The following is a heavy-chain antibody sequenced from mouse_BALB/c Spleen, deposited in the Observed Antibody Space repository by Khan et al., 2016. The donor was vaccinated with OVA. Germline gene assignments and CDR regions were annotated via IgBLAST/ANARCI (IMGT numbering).Heavy chain of an antibody. CDR3: ARYGAYDRNDGWFAY. Sequence: QVQLKQSGAELARPGASVKLSCTASGYTFTSYTIHWIQQRPGKGLEWIGYINPSSGYTNYTQKFKDKATLTADKSSTTAYMQLSSLTSDDSAVYYCARYGAYDRNDGWFAYWGQGTLVTVSA. D-gene: IGHD2-14*01. CDR1: GYTFTSYT. V-gene: IGHV1-4*01. J-gene: IGHJ3*01. CDR2: INPSSGYT.